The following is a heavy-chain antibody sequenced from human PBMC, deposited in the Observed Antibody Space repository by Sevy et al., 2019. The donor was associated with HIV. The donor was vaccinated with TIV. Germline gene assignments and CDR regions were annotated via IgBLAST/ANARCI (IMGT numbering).Heavy chain of an antibody. Sequence: GGSLRLSCTASGFTPSTYGMHWVRQAPGKGLEWVAVIGYDGSNKYYADSVKGRFTISRDNSKNTVFVQMDSLRVEDTAVYYCARDPRMYGDYLLAYFDSWGQGTLVTVSS. CDR3: ARDPRMYGDYLLAYFDS. CDR1: GFTPSTYG. CDR2: IGYDGSNK. V-gene: IGHV3-33*01. D-gene: IGHD2-8*01. J-gene: IGHJ4*02.